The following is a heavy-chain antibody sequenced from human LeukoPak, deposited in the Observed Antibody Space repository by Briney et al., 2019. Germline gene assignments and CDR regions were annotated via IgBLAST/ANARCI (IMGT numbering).Heavy chain of an antibody. Sequence: GSLRLSCAASGFTFSSYGMHWVRQAPGKGLEWVAFIRYDGSNKYYADSVKGRFTISRDNSKNTLYLQMNSLRAEDTAVYYCAKVLYYYDSSGCDYWGQGTLVTVSS. J-gene: IGHJ4*02. V-gene: IGHV3-30*02. CDR2: IRYDGSNK. D-gene: IGHD3-22*01. CDR1: GFTFSSYG. CDR3: AKVLYYYDSSGCDY.